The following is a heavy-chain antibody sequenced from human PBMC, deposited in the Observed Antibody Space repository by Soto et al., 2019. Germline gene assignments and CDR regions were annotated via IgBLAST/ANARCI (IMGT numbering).Heavy chain of an antibody. D-gene: IGHD6-19*01. CDR1: GFTFSSYA. Sequence: QTGGSLRLSCAASGFTFSSYAMHWVRQAPGKGLEWVAVISYDGSNKYYADSVKGRFTISRDNSKNTLYLQMNSLRAEDTAVYYCARELKGEMSHTSSGWYGSYYYGMDVWGQGTTVTVSS. CDR3: ARELKGEMSHTSSGWYGSYYYGMDV. CDR2: ISYDGSNK. V-gene: IGHV3-30-3*01. J-gene: IGHJ6*02.